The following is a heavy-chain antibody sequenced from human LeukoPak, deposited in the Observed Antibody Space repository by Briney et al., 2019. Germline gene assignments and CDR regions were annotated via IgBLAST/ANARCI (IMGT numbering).Heavy chain of an antibody. CDR2: IYSGGRT. CDR3: ASPTSSGWHFFDY. V-gene: IGHV3-53*01. Sequence: GGSLRLSCAASGFTVSSNYMSWVRQAPGKGLEWVSVIYSGGRTYYADSVKGRFTISRDNSKNTLYLQMNSLRAEDTAVYYCASPTSSGWHFFDYWGQGTLVTVSS. CDR1: GFTVSSNY. D-gene: IGHD6-19*01. J-gene: IGHJ4*02.